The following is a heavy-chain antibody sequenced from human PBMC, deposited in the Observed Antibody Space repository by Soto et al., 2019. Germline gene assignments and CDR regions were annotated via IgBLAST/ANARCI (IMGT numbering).Heavy chain of an antibody. V-gene: IGHV3-23*01. CDR1: GFTFSSYA. D-gene: IGHD3-16*02. J-gene: IGHJ4*02. CDR3: ARSYRYTTTAPFDLDY. CDR2: IRGSGGST. Sequence: GGSLRLSCAASGFTFSSYAMSWVRQAPGKGLEWVSVIRGSGGSTYYADSVKGRFTISRDNAKNSLYLQMTILRDEDTAFYYCARSYRYTTTAPFDLDYWGQGTLVTVSS.